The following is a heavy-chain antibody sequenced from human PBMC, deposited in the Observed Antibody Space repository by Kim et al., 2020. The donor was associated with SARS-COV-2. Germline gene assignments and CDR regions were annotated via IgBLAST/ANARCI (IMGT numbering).Heavy chain of an antibody. Sequence: GGSLRLSCAASGFTFGDYAMHWVRQAPGKGLEWVSGISWNSGSIGYADSVKGRFTISRDNAKNSLYLQMNSLRAEDTALYYCAKATYYYDSSGYQGAFDIWGQGTMVTVSS. V-gene: IGHV3-9*01. CDR1: GFTFGDYA. CDR2: ISWNSGSI. CDR3: AKATYYYDSSGYQGAFDI. J-gene: IGHJ3*02. D-gene: IGHD3-22*01.